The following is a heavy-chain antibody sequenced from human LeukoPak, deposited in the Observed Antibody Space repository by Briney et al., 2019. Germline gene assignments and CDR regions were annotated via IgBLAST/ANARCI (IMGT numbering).Heavy chain of an antibody. CDR3: ARSKGERYFHLAPAFDI. V-gene: IGHV1-69*05. CDR2: IIPIFGTA. CDR1: GGTFSSYA. J-gene: IGHJ3*02. Sequence: SVKVSCKASGGTFSSYAISWVRQAPGQGLEWMGRIIPIFGTANYAQKFQGRVTITTDESTSTAYMELSSLRSEDTAVYYCARSKGERYFHLAPAFDIWGQGTMVTVSS. D-gene: IGHD3-9*01.